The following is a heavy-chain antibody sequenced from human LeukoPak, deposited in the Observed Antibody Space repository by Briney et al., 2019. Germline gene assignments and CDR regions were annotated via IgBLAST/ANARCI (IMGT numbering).Heavy chain of an antibody. CDR2: IKSKTDGGTT. Sequence: GGSLRLSCAASGFTFSSYAMSWVRQAPGKGLEWVGRIKSKTDGGTTDYAAPVKGRFTISRDDSKNTLYLQMNSLKTEDTAVYYCTTGTVVTVASDYWGQGTLVTVSS. J-gene: IGHJ4*02. CDR3: TTGTVVTVASDY. V-gene: IGHV3-15*01. CDR1: GFTFSSYA. D-gene: IGHD2-21*02.